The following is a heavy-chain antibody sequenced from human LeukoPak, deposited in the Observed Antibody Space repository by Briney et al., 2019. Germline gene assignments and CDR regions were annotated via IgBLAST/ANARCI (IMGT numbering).Heavy chain of an antibody. Sequence: SETLSLTCTVSGGSISSYYWSWIRQPAGKGLEWIGRIYISGSTNYNPSLTSRVTMSVDTSKSQFSLKLTSVTAADTAVYYCARETSTVTYRIFDYWGQGTLVTVSP. CDR1: GGSISSYY. J-gene: IGHJ4*02. V-gene: IGHV4-4*07. D-gene: IGHD4-17*01. CDR2: IYISGST. CDR3: ARETSTVTYRIFDY.